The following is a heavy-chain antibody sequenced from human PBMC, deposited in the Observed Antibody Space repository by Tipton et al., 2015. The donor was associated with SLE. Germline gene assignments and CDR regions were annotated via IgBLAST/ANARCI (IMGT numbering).Heavy chain of an antibody. CDR1: GGSITTRSYY. D-gene: IGHD3-10*01. CDR2: ISYSGAT. V-gene: IGHV4-39*07. CDR3: ARERLRLLSPLDA. Sequence: TLSLTCIVSGGSITTRSYYWGWIRQPPGKGLEWTASISYSGATYYNPSLKSRVIISLDTSRNHFSLKLTSVTAADTAVYFCARERLRLLSPLDAWGQGTTVTVS. J-gene: IGHJ6*02.